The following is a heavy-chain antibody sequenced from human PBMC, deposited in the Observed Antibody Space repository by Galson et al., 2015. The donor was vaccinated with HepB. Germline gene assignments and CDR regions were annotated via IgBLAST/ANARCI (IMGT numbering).Heavy chain of an antibody. CDR2: TTSTSSYV. CDR3: VRSSGYSRTWYAGPADFDY. V-gene: IGHV3-21*01. D-gene: IGHD6-13*01. J-gene: IGHJ4*02. Sequence: SLRLSCAASGFIFSKYDMYWVRQAPGKGLEWVSSTTSTSSYVYYAGSVKGRFAISRDNAKNSLYLRMNSLRAEDTAVYYCVRSSGYSRTWYAGPADFDYWGQGILVTVSS. CDR1: GFIFSKYD.